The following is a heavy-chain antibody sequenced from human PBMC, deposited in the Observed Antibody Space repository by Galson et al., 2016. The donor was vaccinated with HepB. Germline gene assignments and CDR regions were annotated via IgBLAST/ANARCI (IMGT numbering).Heavy chain of an antibody. J-gene: IGHJ4*02. CDR1: GFTFRNYW. D-gene: IGHD1-26*01. Sequence: SLRLSCAASGFTFRNYWMTWVRQAPGKGLEWVANIKQDGGENDYVDSVKGRFTISTDNAKHSLFLDMNSLRVEDTAVYDCAREVVETTTYFDHWGQGTLVTVAS. CDR3: AREVVETTTYFDH. V-gene: IGHV3-7*01. CDR2: IKQDGGEN.